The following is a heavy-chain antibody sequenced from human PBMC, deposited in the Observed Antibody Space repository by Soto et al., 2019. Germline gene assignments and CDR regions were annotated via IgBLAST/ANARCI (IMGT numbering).Heavy chain of an antibody. J-gene: IGHJ5*01. Sequence: SETLSLTCTVSGGSLREFGHFWTWIRQRPGRGLEWIGYSTYTGVTYYSPSLQSRISISVDTSKNQFSLTLNSVTAADTAVYYCATDSGVPPLNRFDSWGHGTLVTVSS. CDR1: GGSLREFGHF. CDR3: ATDSGVPPLNRFDS. D-gene: IGHD1-1*01. V-gene: IGHV4-31*03. CDR2: STYTGVT.